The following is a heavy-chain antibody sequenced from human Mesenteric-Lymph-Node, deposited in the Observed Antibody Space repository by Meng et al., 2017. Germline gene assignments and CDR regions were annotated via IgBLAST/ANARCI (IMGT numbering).Heavy chain of an antibody. CDR2: IYYSGST. CDR3: ARYGSGWSRPFDY. D-gene: IGHD6-19*01. J-gene: IGHJ4*02. Sequence: SETLSLTCTVSGGSISSYYWSWIRQPPGKGLEWIGCIYYSGSTNYNPSLKSRVTISVDTSKNQFSLKLSSVTAADTAVYYCARYGSGWSRPFDYWGQGTLVTVSS. CDR1: GGSISSYY. V-gene: IGHV4-59*01.